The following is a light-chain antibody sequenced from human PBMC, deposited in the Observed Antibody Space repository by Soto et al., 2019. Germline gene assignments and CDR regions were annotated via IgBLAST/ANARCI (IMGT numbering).Light chain of an antibody. Sequence: QSVLTQPPSASGSPGQSVTISCTGTSSDVGGYKYVSWYQQHPDKAPKLIIFEVNKRPSGVPDRFSGSKSGNTASLTVSGLQAEDEADYYCSSYAGINNLGVFGTGTKLTVL. CDR2: EVN. CDR3: SSYAGINNLGV. J-gene: IGLJ1*01. V-gene: IGLV2-8*01. CDR1: SSDVGGYKY.